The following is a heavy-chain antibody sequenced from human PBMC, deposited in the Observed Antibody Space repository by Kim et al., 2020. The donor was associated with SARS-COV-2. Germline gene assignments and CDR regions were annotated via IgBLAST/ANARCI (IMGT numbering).Heavy chain of an antibody. Sequence: SETLSLTCTVSGGSISSSSYYWGWIRQPPGKGLEWIGSIYYSGSTYYNPSLKSRVTISVDTSKNQFSLKLSSVTAADTAVYYCARRKRSSSGWRGGIDYWGQGTLVTVSS. CDR1: GGSISSSSYY. CDR2: IYYSGST. V-gene: IGHV4-39*01. D-gene: IGHD6-19*01. J-gene: IGHJ4*02. CDR3: ARRKRSSSGWRGGIDY.